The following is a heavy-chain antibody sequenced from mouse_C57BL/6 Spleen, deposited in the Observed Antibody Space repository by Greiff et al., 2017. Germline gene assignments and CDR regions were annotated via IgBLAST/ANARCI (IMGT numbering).Heavy chain of an antibody. D-gene: IGHD3-2*02. CDR3: ARKAAQALYAMDY. Sequence: EVKVVESGGGLVKPGGSLKLSCAASGFTFSDYGMHWVRQAPEKGLEWVAYISSGSSTIYSADTVKGRFTISRDNAKNTLFLQMTSLRSEDTAMYYCARKAAQALYAMDYWGQGTSVTVSS. J-gene: IGHJ4*01. CDR2: ISSGSSTI. V-gene: IGHV5-17*01. CDR1: GFTFSDYG.